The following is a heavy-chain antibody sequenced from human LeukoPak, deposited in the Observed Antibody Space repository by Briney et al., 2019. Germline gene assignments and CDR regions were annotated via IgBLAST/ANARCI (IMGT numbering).Heavy chain of an antibody. CDR2: INPNSGGT. J-gene: IGHJ4*02. V-gene: IGHV1-2*02. Sequence: ASVKVSCKASGYTFTGYYMHWVRQAPGQGLEWMGWINPNSGGTNYAQKFQGRVTMTMDTSISTAYMELRRLRADDKGVYYCARLYYDILTGYQYYFDYWGQGTLVTVSS. CDR1: GYTFTGYY. CDR3: ARLYYDILTGYQYYFDY. D-gene: IGHD3-9*01.